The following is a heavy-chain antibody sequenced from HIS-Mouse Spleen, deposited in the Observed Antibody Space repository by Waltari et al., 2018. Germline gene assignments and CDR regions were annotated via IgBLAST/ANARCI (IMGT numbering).Heavy chain of an antibody. V-gene: IGHV1-8*01. CDR3: ARGHDYSNYFDY. CDR1: GYTFTSYD. CDR2: MNTKSGNT. J-gene: IGHJ4*02. Sequence: QVQLVQSGAEVKKPGASVKVSCKASGYTFTSYDINWVRQATGQGLEWMGWMNTKSGNTGYAQKFQGRVTMTRNTSISTAYMELSSLRSEDTAVYYCARGHDYSNYFDYWGQGTLVTVSS. D-gene: IGHD4-4*01.